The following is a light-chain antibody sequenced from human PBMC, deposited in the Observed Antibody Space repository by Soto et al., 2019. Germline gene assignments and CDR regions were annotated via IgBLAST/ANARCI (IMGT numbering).Light chain of an antibody. CDR3: MQALHTPWT. CDR2: LGS. J-gene: IGKJ1*01. Sequence: EIVMTQSPLSLPVTPGEPASISCRPSQSLLHSNGYNYLDWYLQKPGQSPQVLIYLGSNRASGVPDRFSGSGSGTDFTLKISRVEAEDVGVYYCMQALHTPWTFGQGTKVEIK. V-gene: IGKV2-28*01. CDR1: QSLLHSNGYNY.